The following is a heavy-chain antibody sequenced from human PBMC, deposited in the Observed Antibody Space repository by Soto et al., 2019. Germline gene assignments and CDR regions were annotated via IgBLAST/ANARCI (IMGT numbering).Heavy chain of an antibody. Sequence: PGGSLRLSCAASGFTFSSYAMSWVRQAPGKGLEWVSAISGSGGSTYYADSVKGRFTISRDNSKNTLYLQMNSLRAEDTAVYYCAKEELLWFGEYRPQIFDDWGQGTLVTVSS. CDR3: AKEELLWFGEYRPQIFDD. D-gene: IGHD3-10*01. V-gene: IGHV3-23*01. CDR2: ISGSGGST. CDR1: GFTFSSYA. J-gene: IGHJ4*02.